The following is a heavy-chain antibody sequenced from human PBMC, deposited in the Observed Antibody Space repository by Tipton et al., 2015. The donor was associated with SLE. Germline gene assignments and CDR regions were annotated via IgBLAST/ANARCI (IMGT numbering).Heavy chain of an antibody. CDR3: ARDRVRGVIHY. Sequence: TLSLTCTVSGDSIISNNYWSWVRQPPGKGPEWIGEMWHTGSTYYNPSLKSRVTMSVDTSKNQFSLKLNSVTAADTATYFCARDRVRGVIHYWGQGTLVTVSS. CDR1: GDSIISNNY. D-gene: IGHD3-10*01. J-gene: IGHJ4*02. V-gene: IGHV4-4*01. CDR2: MWHTGST.